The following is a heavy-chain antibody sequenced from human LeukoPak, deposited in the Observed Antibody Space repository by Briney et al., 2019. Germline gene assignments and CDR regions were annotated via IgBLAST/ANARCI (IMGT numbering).Heavy chain of an antibody. V-gene: IGHV4-30-2*01. CDR1: GGSISSGGYS. Sequence: PSETLSLTCAVSGGSISSGGYSWSWIRQPPGKGLEWSGYIYHSGSTYYNPSLKSRVTISVDRSKNQFSLKLSSVTAADTAVCYCASGGYCSSTSCQEAWFDPWGQGTLVTVSS. J-gene: IGHJ5*02. D-gene: IGHD2-2*01. CDR2: IYHSGST. CDR3: ASGGYCSSTSCQEAWFDP.